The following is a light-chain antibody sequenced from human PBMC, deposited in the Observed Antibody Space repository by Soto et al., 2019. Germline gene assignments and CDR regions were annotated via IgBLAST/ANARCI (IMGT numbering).Light chain of an antibody. CDR1: SSDVGGYNY. V-gene: IGLV2-8*01. CDR2: EVN. Sequence: QSALTQPPSASGSPGQSVTISCTGTSSDVGGYNYVSWYQQHPGKAPKLIIYEVNKRPSGVPDRFSDSKSGNTAPLTVSGLQAEGEAEYYCSSYAGTPFVFGTGTKVTVL. J-gene: IGLJ1*01. CDR3: SSYAGTPFV.